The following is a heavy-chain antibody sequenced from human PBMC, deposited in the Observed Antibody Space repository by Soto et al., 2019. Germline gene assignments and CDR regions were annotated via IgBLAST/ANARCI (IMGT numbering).Heavy chain of an antibody. CDR3: AKGLGNAKEV. CDR2: LTASGLNT. J-gene: IGHJ6*02. CDR1: GFNFGSYG. Sequence: EVQLLESGGGLVQPGGSLRLSCSASGFNFGSYGMSWVRQAPGKGLEWVSGLTASGLNTYYTDSVKGRFTISRDNSRNPVYLQMSGLRVEDTAIFHCAKGLGNAKEVWGQGTKVTVSS. D-gene: IGHD2-8*01. V-gene: IGHV3-23*01.